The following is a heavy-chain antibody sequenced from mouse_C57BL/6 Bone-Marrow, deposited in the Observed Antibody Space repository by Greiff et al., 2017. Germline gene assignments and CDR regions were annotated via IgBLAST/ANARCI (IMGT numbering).Heavy chain of an antibody. CDR2: ISSGGSYT. Sequence: DVMLVESGGDLVKPGGSLKLSCAASGFTFSSYGMSWVRQTPDKRLEWVATISSGGSYTYYPDSVKGRFTISRDNAKNTLYLQMSSLKSEDTAMYYCARHDAGDYFDYGGQGTTLTVSS. CDR3: ARHDAGDYFDY. J-gene: IGHJ2*01. CDR1: GFTFSSYG. V-gene: IGHV5-6*02.